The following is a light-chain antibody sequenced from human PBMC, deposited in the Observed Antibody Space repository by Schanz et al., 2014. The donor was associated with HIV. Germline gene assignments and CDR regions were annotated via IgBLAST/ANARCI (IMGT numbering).Light chain of an antibody. CDR1: QSVSATF. Sequence: EIVMTQSPGTLSVSPGERATLSCRASQSVSATFLAWYQQKPGQAPRLLMYGASSRAAGIPDRFSGSGSGTDFTLTISRLEPEDFAVYYCQQYGSSLITFGQGTRLEIK. J-gene: IGKJ5*01. CDR2: GAS. V-gene: IGKV3-20*01. CDR3: QQYGSSLIT.